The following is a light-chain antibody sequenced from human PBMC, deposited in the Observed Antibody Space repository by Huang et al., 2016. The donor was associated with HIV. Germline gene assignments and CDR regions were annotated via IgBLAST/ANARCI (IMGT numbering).Light chain of an antibody. V-gene: IGKV3-15*01. J-gene: IGKJ1*01. CDR2: GAS. Sequence: EIVMTQSPATLSVSPGERATLSCRASQSVGSNLAWYQHKPGQAPRLLIYGASTRATVIPARFSGSASGTEFTLTISSLQSEDFAVYYCHQYNNWPPWTFGQGTKVEIK. CDR3: HQYNNWPPWT. CDR1: QSVGSN.